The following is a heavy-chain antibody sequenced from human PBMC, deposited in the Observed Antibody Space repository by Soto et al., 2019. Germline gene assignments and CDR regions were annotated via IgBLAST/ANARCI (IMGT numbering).Heavy chain of an antibody. CDR1: GYTFIDYG. CDR3: VIHDKTISLDH. D-gene: IGHD3-22*01. Sequence: QIQMVQSGAEVKEPGASVKVSCKTSGYTFIDYGIDWVRQAPGQDLQWMGWIGFYHTQTRYTPQFQGRVTISSDTTTRTVYMKLRSLTSDDTATYYCVIHDKTISLDHWGPGTRITVSS. V-gene: IGHV1-18*04. CDR2: IGFYHTQT. J-gene: IGHJ4*02.